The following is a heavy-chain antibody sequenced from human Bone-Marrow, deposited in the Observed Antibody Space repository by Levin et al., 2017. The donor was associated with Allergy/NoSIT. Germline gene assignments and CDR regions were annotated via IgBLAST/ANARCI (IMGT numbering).Heavy chain of an antibody. V-gene: IGHV4-61*01. CDR2: IFHTGRT. CDR3: ARDRFAVGPVRDHYYAMDV. J-gene: IGHJ6*02. CDR1: GGSVSSSNYY. D-gene: IGHD6-19*01. Sequence: ASETLSLTCTVSGGSVSSSNYYWTWIRQTPGKGLEWIGFIFHTGRTSFHPSLKSRVTMSLDTSKNQFSLNLSSVTSADTAIFFCARDRFAVGPVRDHYYAMDVWGQGTMVTVSS.